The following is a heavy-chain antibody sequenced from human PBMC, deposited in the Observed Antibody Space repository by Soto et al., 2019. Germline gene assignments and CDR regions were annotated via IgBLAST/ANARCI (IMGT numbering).Heavy chain of an antibody. CDR2: IYYSGST. D-gene: IGHD2-21*02. V-gene: IGHV4-59*01. CDR3: ASGVTYYFDY. J-gene: IGHJ4*02. Sequence: SETLSLTCTVSGCSISSYYWSWIRQPPGKGLEWIGYIYYSGSTNYNPSLKSRVTISVDTSKNQFSLKLSSVTAADTAVYYCASGVTYYFDYWGQGTLVTVSS. CDR1: GCSISSYY.